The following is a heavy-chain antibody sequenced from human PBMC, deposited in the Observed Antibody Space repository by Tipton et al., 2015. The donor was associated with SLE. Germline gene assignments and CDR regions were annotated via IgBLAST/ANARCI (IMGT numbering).Heavy chain of an antibody. CDR3: ARGIDPTSSRISDY. CDR1: GFTFSSYW. V-gene: IGHV3-74*01. CDR2: INEDGSIT. D-gene: IGHD2-2*01. Sequence: SLRLSCAASGFTFSSYWMHLVRQVPGEGLVWVSRINEDGSITSYEDSVKGRFTISRDNAKNTLYLQMNSLRAEDAALYYCARGIDPTSSRISDYWGQGTLVSVSS. J-gene: IGHJ4*02.